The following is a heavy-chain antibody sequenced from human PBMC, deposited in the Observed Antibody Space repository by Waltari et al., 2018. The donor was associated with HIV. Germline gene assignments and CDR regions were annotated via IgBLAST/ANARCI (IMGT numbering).Heavy chain of an antibody. J-gene: IGHJ3*01. D-gene: IGHD3-22*01. V-gene: IGHV3-9*01. CDR2: ISWNSGSI. CDR3: AKDNAESITMIVVD. CDR1: GFTFDDYA. Sequence: RSLRLSCAASGFTFDDYAMHWVRQAPGKGLEWVSGISWNSGSIGYADSVKGRFTISRDNAKNSLYLQMNSLRAEDTALYYCAKDNAESITMIVVDWGQGTMVTVSS.